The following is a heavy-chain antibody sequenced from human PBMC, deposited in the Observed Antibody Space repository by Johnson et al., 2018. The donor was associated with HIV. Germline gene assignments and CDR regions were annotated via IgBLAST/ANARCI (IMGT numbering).Heavy chain of an antibody. V-gene: IGHV3-66*02. D-gene: IGHD3-3*01. CDR1: GFTVSTNY. CDR3: ARDSGPSDFWSGYRLVVAFNI. J-gene: IGHJ3*02. Sequence: VQLVESGGGLVHPGGSLRLSCAASGFTVSTNYMSWVRQAPGKGLEWVSLIYTGGSTFYADSVKGRFTISRNNSKNALYLQMNSLRAEDAAVYYCARDSGPSDFWSGYRLVVAFNIWGQGTMVTVSS. CDR2: IYTGGST.